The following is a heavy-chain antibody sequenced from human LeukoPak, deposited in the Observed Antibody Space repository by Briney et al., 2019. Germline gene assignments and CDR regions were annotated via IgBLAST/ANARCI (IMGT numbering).Heavy chain of an antibody. D-gene: IGHD4-11*01. CDR2: IYYSGST. V-gene: IGHV4-39*07. CDR1: GGSISSSSYY. J-gene: IGHJ4*02. CDR3: ARDTTGFDY. Sequence: TPSETLSLTCTVSGGSISSSSYYWGWIRQPPGKGLEWIGSIYYSGSTYYNPSLKSRVTISVDTSKNQFSLKLSSVTAADTAVYYCARDTTGFDYWGQGTLVTVSS.